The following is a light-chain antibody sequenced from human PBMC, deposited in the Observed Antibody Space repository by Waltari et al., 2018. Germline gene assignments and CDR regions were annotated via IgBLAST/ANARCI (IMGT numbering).Light chain of an antibody. CDR1: QSLLHGSGNTF. J-gene: IGKJ1*01. CDR3: MQARQTPWT. Sequence: IVLTHSPLPLSVTPGEPASISCKSSQSLLHGSGNTFLDWYLQKPGQAPQLLIYLISNRASGVPDRFSGSGSGTDFTLKISRVEAEDVGVYFCMQARQTPWTFGQGTKVEIK. CDR2: LIS. V-gene: IGKV2-28*01.